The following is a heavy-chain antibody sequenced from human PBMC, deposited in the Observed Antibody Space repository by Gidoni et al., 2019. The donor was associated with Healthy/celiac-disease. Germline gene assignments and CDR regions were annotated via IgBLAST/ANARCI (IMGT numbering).Heavy chain of an antibody. CDR3: AREMIPIDFNYYGMDV. Sequence: QVQLQESGPGMVKPSETMSLTGTVYGGSVSSYYWRWIRQPPGKGLEWIGYIYYSGRTNYTPSLKSRVTISVDTSKNQFSLKLSSVTAADTAVYYCAREMIPIDFNYYGMDVWGQVTTVTVSS. CDR2: IYYSGRT. D-gene: IGHD3-9*01. V-gene: IGHV4-59*02. J-gene: IGHJ6*02. CDR1: GGSVSSYY.